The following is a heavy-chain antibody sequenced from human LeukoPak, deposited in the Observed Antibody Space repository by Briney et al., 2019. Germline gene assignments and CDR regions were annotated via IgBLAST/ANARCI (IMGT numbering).Heavy chain of an antibody. CDR1: GFTFSNYG. V-gene: IGHV3-33*01. CDR2: IWYDGSNQ. D-gene: IGHD6-13*01. CDR3: ARDLSSSWSPGV. Sequence: GGSLRLSCITSGFTFSNYGFHWVRQAPGKGLEWTAAIWYDGSNQYYPDSVKGRFTISRDNSKNTINLQMNSLRIEDTAMYYCARDLSSSWSPGVWGQGTMVSVSS. J-gene: IGHJ3*01.